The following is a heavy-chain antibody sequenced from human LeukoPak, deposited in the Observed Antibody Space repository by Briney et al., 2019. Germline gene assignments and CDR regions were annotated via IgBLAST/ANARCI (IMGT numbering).Heavy chain of an antibody. CDR3: ARVATQRRYCSGGSCYGAGYYYYMDV. J-gene: IGHJ6*03. V-gene: IGHV4-39*07. CDR2: IYYSGST. Sequence: PSETLSLTCTVSGGSISSSSYYWGGIRQPPGKGLEWIGSIYYSGSTYYNPSLKSRVTISVDTSKNQFSLKLSSVTAADTAVYYCARVATQRRYCSGGSCYGAGYYYYMDVWGKGTTVTVSS. D-gene: IGHD2-15*01. CDR1: GGSISSSSYY.